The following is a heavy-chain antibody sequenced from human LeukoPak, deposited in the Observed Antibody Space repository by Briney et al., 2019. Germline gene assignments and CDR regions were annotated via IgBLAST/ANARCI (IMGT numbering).Heavy chain of an antibody. CDR2: IYYRGST. J-gene: IGHJ4*02. D-gene: IGHD3-22*01. V-gene: IGHV4-59*01. CDR3: ARHYSDSSAYFKY. Sequence: PSETLSFTCTVSGGSISGYYWSWIRQPPGKGLEWIGYIYYRGSTNYNPSLKSRVTISVDTSKNQFSLKLSSVTAADTAVYYCARHYSDSSAYFKYWGQGTLVTVSS. CDR1: GGSISGYY.